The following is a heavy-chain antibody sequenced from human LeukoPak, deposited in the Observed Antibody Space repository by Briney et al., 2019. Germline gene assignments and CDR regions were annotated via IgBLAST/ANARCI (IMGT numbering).Heavy chain of an antibody. V-gene: IGHV1-18*01. J-gene: IGHJ5*02. CDR2: ISAYNGNT. CDR3: ARDPVPYGPSRYWFDP. D-gene: IGHD3-10*01. CDR1: GYTFTSYG. Sequence: GASVKVSCKASGYTFTSYGISWVRQAPGQGLEWMGWISAYNGNTNYAQKLQGRVTMTTDTSTSTAYMELRSLRSDDTAVYYCARDPVPYGPSRYWFDPWGQGTLVTVSS.